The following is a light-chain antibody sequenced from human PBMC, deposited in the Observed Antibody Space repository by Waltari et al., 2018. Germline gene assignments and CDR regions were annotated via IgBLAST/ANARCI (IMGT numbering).Light chain of an antibody. Sequence: IVLTQSPATLSLSPGERATLSCRASQSVSSYLAWYQQKPGQAPRLLIYDASNRATGIPARFSSSGSGTDFTLTISSLEPEDFAVYYCQQRSNWPITFGQGTRLEIK. CDR3: QQRSNWPIT. V-gene: IGKV3-11*01. CDR2: DAS. J-gene: IGKJ5*01. CDR1: QSVSSY.